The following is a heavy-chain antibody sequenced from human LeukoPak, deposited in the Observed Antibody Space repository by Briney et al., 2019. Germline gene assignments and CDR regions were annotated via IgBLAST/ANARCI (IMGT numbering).Heavy chain of an antibody. D-gene: IGHD1-26*01. CDR3: AKAIPSSIVASDY. V-gene: IGHV3-23*01. Sequence: EGSLRLSCVASGFTFSSYGMTWVRQAPGKGLEWVSGINYSGGSTKYAESVKGRFTISRDNSKNTLYLQMNSLRVEDTAVYYRAKAIPSSIVASDYWGQGTLVTVSS. J-gene: IGHJ4*02. CDR2: INYSGGST. CDR1: GFTFSSYG.